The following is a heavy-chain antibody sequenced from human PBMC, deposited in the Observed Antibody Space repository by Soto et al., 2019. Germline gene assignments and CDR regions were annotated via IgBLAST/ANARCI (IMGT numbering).Heavy chain of an antibody. Sequence: GGSLRLSCAASGFTFSSYAMSWVRQAPGKGLEWVSAISGSGGSTYYADSVKGRFTISRDNSKNTLYLQMNSLRAEDTAVYYCAKYNYGSGSYYGGDAFDIWGQGTIVTVSS. D-gene: IGHD3-10*01. J-gene: IGHJ3*02. CDR3: AKYNYGSGSYYGGDAFDI. CDR1: GFTFSSYA. CDR2: ISGSGGST. V-gene: IGHV3-23*01.